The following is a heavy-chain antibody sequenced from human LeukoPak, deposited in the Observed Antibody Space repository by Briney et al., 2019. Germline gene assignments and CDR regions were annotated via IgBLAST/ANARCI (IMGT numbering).Heavy chain of an antibody. CDR3: ARVGYYDSSGFMDV. J-gene: IGHJ6*03. CDR2: IYYSGST. CDR1: GGSISSYY. Sequence: PSETLALTCTVSGGSISSYYWSWMRQPPGKGLEWIGYIYYSGSTNYNPSLKSRVTISVDTSKNQFSLKLSSVTAADTAVYYCARVGYYDSSGFMDVWGKGTTVTISS. D-gene: IGHD3-22*01. V-gene: IGHV4-59*01.